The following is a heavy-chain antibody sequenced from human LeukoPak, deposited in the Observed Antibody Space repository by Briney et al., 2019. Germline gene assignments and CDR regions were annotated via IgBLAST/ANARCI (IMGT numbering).Heavy chain of an antibody. CDR3: ARALLRMYYFDY. CDR2: ISYDGSNK. Sequence: GGSLRLSCAASGFTFSSYAMHWVRQAPGKGPEWVAVISYDGSNKYYADSVKGRFTISRDNSKNTLYLQMNSLRAEDTAVYYCARALLRMYYFDYWGQGTLVTVSS. V-gene: IGHV3-30*04. J-gene: IGHJ4*02. CDR1: GFTFSSYA. D-gene: IGHD2/OR15-2a*01.